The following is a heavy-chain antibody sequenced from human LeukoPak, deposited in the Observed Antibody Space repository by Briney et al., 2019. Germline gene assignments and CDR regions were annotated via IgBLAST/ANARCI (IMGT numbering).Heavy chain of an antibody. CDR1: GYTFTSYD. V-gene: IGHV1-8*01. Sequence: ASVKVSCKASGYTFTSYDINWVRQATGQGLEWMGWMNPNSGNTGYAQKFQGRVTMTRNTSISTAYMELSSLRSEDTAVYYCARGVQYSSSWTYYYYYYGMDVWGQGTTVTVSS. CDR3: ARGVQYSSSWTYYYYYYGMDV. CDR2: MNPNSGNT. J-gene: IGHJ6*02. D-gene: IGHD6-13*01.